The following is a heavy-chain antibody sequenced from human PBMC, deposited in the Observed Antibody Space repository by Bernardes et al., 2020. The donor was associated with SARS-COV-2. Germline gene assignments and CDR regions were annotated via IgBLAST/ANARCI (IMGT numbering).Heavy chain of an antibody. Sequence: ASMKVSCKASGYTFTSYDINWVRQATGQGLEWMGWMNPNSGNTGYAQKFQGRVTMTRNTSISTAYMELSSLRSEDTAVYYCASGTLVLRYFDWSPGGMDVGGQATTVTVSS. V-gene: IGHV1-8*01. CDR2: MNPNSGNT. CDR1: GYTFTSYD. D-gene: IGHD3-9*01. J-gene: IGHJ6*02. CDR3: ASGTLVLRYFDWSPGGMDV.